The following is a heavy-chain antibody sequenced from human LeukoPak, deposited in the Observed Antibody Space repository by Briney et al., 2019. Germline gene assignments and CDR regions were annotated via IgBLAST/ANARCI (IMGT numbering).Heavy chain of an antibody. V-gene: IGHV4-59*08. D-gene: IGHD5-18*01. J-gene: IGHJ4*02. CDR1: GGSISYYY. CDR2: IYYSGST. CDR3: ARVGAAMDNFDY. Sequence: SETLSLTCTVSGGSISYYYWSWIRQPPGKGLEWIGFIYYSGSTNYNPSLKSRVTISVDTSKNQFSLKLSSVTAADTAVYYCARVGAAMDNFDYWGQGTLVTVS.